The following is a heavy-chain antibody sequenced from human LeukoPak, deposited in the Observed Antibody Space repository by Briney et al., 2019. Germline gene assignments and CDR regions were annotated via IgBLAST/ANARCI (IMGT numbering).Heavy chain of an antibody. V-gene: IGHV4-30-4*08. CDR1: GGSISSGDFY. D-gene: IGHD3-10*01. CDR2: IYSSGGA. Sequence: PSQTLSLTCTVSGGSISSGDFYWSWIRQPPGKGLQWIGYIYSSGGACYYPSLKSRLTISLDKSKNQFSLKVTSVTAADTAVYYCARVSGYYGTGTYYLDNWGQGTLVTVSS. CDR3: ARVSGYYGTGTYYLDN. J-gene: IGHJ4*02.